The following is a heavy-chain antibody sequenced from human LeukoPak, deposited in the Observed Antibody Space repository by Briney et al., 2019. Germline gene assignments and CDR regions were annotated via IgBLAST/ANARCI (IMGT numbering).Heavy chain of an antibody. J-gene: IGHJ4*02. CDR3: AISYDDSLSGGFDY. V-gene: IGHV3-23*01. Sequence: GGSLRLSCAASGFTFSSYAMSWVRQAPGKELGWVSGISGSGGTTYYAASVKGRFTISRDNSKNTLYLQMNSLRAEDTAVYYCAISYDDSLSGGFDYWGQGTLVTVSS. D-gene: IGHD3-22*01. CDR1: GFTFSSYA. CDR2: ISGSGGTT.